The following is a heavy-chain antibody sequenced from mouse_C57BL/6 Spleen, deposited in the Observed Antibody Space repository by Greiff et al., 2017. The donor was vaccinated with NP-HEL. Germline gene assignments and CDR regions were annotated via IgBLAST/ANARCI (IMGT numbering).Heavy chain of an antibody. J-gene: IGHJ1*03. D-gene: IGHD1-1*01. CDR1: EYEFPSHD. Sequence: EVMLVESGGGLVQPGESLKLSCESNEYEFPSHDMSWVRKTPEKRLELVAAINSDGGSTYYPDTMERRFIISRDNTKKTLYLQMSSLRSEDTALYYCARQNYYGSSYGWYFDVWSTGTTVTVSS. CDR2: INSDGGST. V-gene: IGHV5-2*01. CDR3: ARQNYYGSSYGWYFDV.